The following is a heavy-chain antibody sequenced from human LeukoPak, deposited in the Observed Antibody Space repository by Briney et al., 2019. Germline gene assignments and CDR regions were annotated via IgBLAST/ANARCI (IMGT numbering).Heavy chain of an antibody. Sequence: GGSLRLSCAASGFTFSSYGMHWVRQTPGKGLEWVAIIWSDGSNKYYADSVKGRFTISRDNSKNTLFLQMNSLRAEDTAVYYCATQRSGWHYFDYWGQGTLVTVSS. V-gene: IGHV3-33*01. J-gene: IGHJ4*02. CDR1: GFTFSSYG. CDR2: IWSDGSNK. D-gene: IGHD6-19*01. CDR3: ATQRSGWHYFDY.